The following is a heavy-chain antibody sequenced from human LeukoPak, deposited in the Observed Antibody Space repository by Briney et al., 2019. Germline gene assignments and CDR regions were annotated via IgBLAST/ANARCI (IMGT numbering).Heavy chain of an antibody. Sequence: GGSLRLSCTASGFTFSTYAMSWVRQAPGKGLEWVSGFSATFSTHYADSVGGRFTISRDNAKNSLYLQMNSLRAEDTAVYYCARRSTAAEQYYFDYWGQGTLVTVSS. J-gene: IGHJ4*02. CDR3: ARRSTAAEQYYFDY. D-gene: IGHD2-2*01. CDR1: GFTFSTYA. CDR2: FSATFST. V-gene: IGHV3-23*01.